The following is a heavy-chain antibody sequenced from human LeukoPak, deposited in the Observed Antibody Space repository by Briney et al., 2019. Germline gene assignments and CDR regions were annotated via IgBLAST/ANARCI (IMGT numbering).Heavy chain of an antibody. V-gene: IGHV3-21*01. CDR3: ARVPPSYYDILTGPFDI. CDR1: GFTFSSYS. Sequence: GGSLRLSCAASGFTFSSYSMNWVRQAPGKGLEWVSSISSSSSYIYYADSVKGRFTISRDNAKNSLYLQMNSLRAEDTAVYYCARVPPSYYDILTGPFDIWGQGTMVTVSS. J-gene: IGHJ3*02. CDR2: ISSSSSYI. D-gene: IGHD3-9*01.